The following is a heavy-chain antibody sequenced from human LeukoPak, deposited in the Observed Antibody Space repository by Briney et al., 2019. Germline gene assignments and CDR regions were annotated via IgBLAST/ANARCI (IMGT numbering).Heavy chain of an antibody. Sequence: GGSLRPSCSTSGFTFSNFVMQWVRQTPGKGLEYVSVISTDGSQYYPDSVKGRFTIFRDNSKNTLYLQMNSLRPEDTAIYYCAKNDGNIWQPHSWGQGTLVTVSS. V-gene: IGHV3-64D*06. J-gene: IGHJ4*02. CDR3: AKNDGNIWQPHS. CDR2: ISTDGSQ. CDR1: GFTFSNFV.